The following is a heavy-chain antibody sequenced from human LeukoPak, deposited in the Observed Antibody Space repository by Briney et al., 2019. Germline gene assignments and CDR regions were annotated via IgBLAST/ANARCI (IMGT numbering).Heavy chain of an antibody. Sequence: GESLQISCQGSGYPFSTYWIGWVRQVPGKGLEWMGIIYPDDSDTRYSPSFQGQVTLSADKAISTAYLQWSSLKASDTAMYYCARHSPPVSSSLYVDCWGQGTLVTVSS. CDR3: ARHSPPVSSSLYVDC. CDR2: IYPDDSDT. J-gene: IGHJ4*02. V-gene: IGHV5-51*01. CDR1: GYPFSTYW. D-gene: IGHD6-13*01.